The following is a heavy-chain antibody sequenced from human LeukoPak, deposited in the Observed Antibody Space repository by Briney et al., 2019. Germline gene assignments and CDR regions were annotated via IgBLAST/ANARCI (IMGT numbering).Heavy chain of an antibody. CDR3: AGDGPRYCSGGICYSDH. CDR1: GYTFTRNG. V-gene: IGHV1-18*01. D-gene: IGHD2-15*01. J-gene: IGHJ4*02. Sequence: GASVKVSCKASGYTFTRNGITWVRQAPGQGLEWMGWISAHNDNTKYAQKLQGRVTMTTETSTNTAYMELRSLTSDDTAVYYCAGDGPRYCSGGICYSDHWGQGTLVTVSS. CDR2: ISAHNDNT.